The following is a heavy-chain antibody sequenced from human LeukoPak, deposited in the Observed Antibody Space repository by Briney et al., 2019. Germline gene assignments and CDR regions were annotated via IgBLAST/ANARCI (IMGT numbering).Heavy chain of an antibody. CDR2: IIPIFGTA. CDR3: ARDYTGGGQLTP. CDR1: GGTFSSYA. V-gene: IGHV1-69*01. J-gene: IGHJ5*02. Sequence: AASVKVSCKASGGTFSSYAISWLRQAPGQGLEWMGGIIPIFGTANYAQKFQGRVTITADESTSTAYMELSSLRSADTAVYYCARDYTGGGQLTPWGQGTLVTVSS. D-gene: IGHD6-13*01.